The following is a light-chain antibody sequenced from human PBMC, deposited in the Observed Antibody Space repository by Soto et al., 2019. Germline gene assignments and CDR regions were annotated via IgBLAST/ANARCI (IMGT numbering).Light chain of an antibody. V-gene: IGKV1-5*01. J-gene: IGKJ1*01. Sequence: IRITQWPSIICRSXVNGNNITFRASQSISSWLAWYQQKPGKAPKLLIYDDSSLESGVPSRFSGSGSGTEFILTISTLQPDDFATPYCRQYENYWTVGQGTKVDIK. CDR3: RQYENYWT. CDR1: QSISSW. CDR2: DDS.